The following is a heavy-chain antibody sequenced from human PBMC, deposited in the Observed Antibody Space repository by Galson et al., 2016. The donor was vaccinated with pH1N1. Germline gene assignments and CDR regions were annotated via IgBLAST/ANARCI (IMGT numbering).Heavy chain of an antibody. D-gene: IGHD2-15*01. CDR2: IHTTTGDP. V-gene: IGHV7-4-1*02. J-gene: IGHJ4*02. CDR1: GYTFASYA. Sequence: SVKVSCKASGYTFASYAINWVRQVPGQGLEWMGWIHTTTGDPSYGQGFTGRFVFSLDTSVTTAYLQISSLKTEDTAFYYCARESYRCSGGSCYFDYWGQGTLVTVSS. CDR3: ARESYRCSGGSCYFDY.